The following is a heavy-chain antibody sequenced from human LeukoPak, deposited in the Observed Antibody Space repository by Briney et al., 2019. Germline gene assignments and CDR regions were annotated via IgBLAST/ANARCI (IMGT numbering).Heavy chain of an antibody. J-gene: IGHJ4*02. V-gene: IGHV3-15*01. D-gene: IGHD3-9*01. CDR3: ARGRLGGYFDWMPSPLDS. Sequence: GGSLRLSCAASGFTFSNAWMSWVRQAPGKGLEWVSRIKSKTDGGTTDYAAPVKGRFTISRDDSKNTLYLQMNSLRAEDTAVYYCARGRLGGYFDWMPSPLDSWGQGTLVSVSS. CDR2: IKSKTDGGTT. CDR1: GFTFSNAW.